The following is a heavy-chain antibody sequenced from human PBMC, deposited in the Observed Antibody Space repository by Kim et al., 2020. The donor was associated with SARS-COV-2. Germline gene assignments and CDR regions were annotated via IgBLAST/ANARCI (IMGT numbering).Heavy chain of an antibody. D-gene: IGHD5-18*01. V-gene: IGHV2-5*01. J-gene: IGHJ4*02. Sequence: SPSLKSRLTITKDTSNNQVVLTMTNMDPVDTATYYCARRGYSYGSYYFDYWGQGTLVTVSS. CDR3: ARRGYSYGSYYFDY.